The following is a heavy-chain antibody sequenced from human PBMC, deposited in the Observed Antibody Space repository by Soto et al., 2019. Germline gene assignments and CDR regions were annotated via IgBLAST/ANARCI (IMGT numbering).Heavy chain of an antibody. V-gene: IGHV4-31*03. J-gene: IGHJ6*02. Sequence: QVQLQESGPGLVKPSQTLSLTCTVSGGSISSGPYYWTWIRQHPRKDLEWIGYIYNSRNTYYNPSLESRVTISVATSKNQFFLTVSSVTAADTAVYYCSRERGADGYYSGMDVWGQGTTVTVSS. CDR2: IYNSRNT. CDR3: SRERGADGYYSGMDV. CDR1: GGSISSGPYY. D-gene: IGHD3-10*01.